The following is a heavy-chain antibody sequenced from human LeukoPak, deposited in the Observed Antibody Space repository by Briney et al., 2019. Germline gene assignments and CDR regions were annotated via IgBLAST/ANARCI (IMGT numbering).Heavy chain of an antibody. Sequence: SETLSLTRTVSGGSISSSSYYWGWIRQPPGKGLEWIGSIYYSGSTYYNPSLKSRVTISVDTSKNQFSLKLSSVTAADTAVYYCAYYYDSSGSSSWGQGTLVTVSS. J-gene: IGHJ5*02. CDR2: IYYSGST. CDR1: GGSISSSSYY. CDR3: AYYYDSSGSSS. D-gene: IGHD3-22*01. V-gene: IGHV4-39*01.